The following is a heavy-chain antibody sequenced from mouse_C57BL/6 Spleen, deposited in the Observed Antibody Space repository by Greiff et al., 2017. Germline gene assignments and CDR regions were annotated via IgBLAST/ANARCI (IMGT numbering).Heavy chain of an antibody. V-gene: IGHV1-15*01. Sequence: QVQLQQSGAELVRPGASVTLSCKASGYTFTDYEMHWVKQTPVHGLEWIGAIDPETGGTAYNQKVKGKAILTADKSSSTAYMELRSLTSEDSAVYYCTPITTVVATRYFDVWGTGTTVTVSS. J-gene: IGHJ1*03. CDR3: TPITTVVATRYFDV. D-gene: IGHD1-1*01. CDR1: GYTFTDYE. CDR2: IDPETGGT.